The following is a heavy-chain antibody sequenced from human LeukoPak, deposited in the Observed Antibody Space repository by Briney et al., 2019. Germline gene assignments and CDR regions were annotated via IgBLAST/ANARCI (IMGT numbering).Heavy chain of an antibody. D-gene: IGHD2-2*02. CDR2: IYYSGST. CDR3: ARQPIVVVPAAILDVSYFDY. V-gene: IGHV4-39*01. Sequence: SETLSLTCTVSGGSISSSSYYWGWLRQPPGKGLEWIGSIYYSGSTYYNPSLKSRVTISVDTSKNQFSLKLSSVTAADTAVYYCARQPIVVVPAAILDVSYFDYWGQGTLVTVSS. J-gene: IGHJ4*02. CDR1: GGSISSSSYY.